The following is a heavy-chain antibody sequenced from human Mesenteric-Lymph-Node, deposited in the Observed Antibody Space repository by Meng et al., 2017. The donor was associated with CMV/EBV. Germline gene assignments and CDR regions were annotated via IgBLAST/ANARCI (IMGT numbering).Heavy chain of an antibody. CDR2: IKEDGSEK. D-gene: IGHD2-2*01. V-gene: IGHV3-7*01. CDR3: ARDEYCSSTSCYNYGMDV. CDR1: GFTFRRYW. J-gene: IGHJ6*02. Sequence: GESLKISCAASGFTFRRYWMNWVRQAPGKGLEWVANIKEDGSEKYYVDSVKGRFTISRDNAKNSLYLQMNSLRAEDTAVYYCARDEYCSSTSCYNYGMDVWGQGTTVTVSS.